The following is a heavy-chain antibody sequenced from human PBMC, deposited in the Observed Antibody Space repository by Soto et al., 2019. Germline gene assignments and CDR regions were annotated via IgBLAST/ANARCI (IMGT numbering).Heavy chain of an antibody. CDR1: GFSLTSSGVG. V-gene: IGHV2-5*02. CDR2: IYWDGDR. Sequence: QITLKESGPTLLEPTQTLTLTCSFSGFSLTSSGVGVGWLRQAPGKALECLGIIYWDGDRRYNPSLRQRLTITKDTSKNQVVLTMTYMEPVDTATYYCAHRLSYNSYWFVGWFDPWGQGNLVTV. D-gene: IGHD2-8*02. J-gene: IGHJ5*02. CDR3: AHRLSYNSYWFVGWFDP.